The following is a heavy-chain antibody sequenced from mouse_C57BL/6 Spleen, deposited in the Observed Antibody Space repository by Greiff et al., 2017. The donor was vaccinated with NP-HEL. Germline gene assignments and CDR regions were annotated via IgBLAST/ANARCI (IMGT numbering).Heavy chain of an antibody. D-gene: IGHD1-2*01. J-gene: IGHJ1*03. V-gene: IGHV5-9*01. CDR2: ISGGGGNT. CDR3: ARPLLRYWYFDV. CDR1: GFTFSSYT. Sequence: EVQLVESGGGLVKPGGSLKLSCAASGFTFSSYTMSWVRQTPEKRLEWVATISGGGGNTYYPDSVKGRFTISRDNAKNSLYLQMSSLRSEDTALYYCARPLLRYWYFDVWGTGTTVTVSS.